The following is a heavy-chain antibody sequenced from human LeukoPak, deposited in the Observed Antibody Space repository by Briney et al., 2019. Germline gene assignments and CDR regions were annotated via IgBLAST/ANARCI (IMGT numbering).Heavy chain of an antibody. D-gene: IGHD3-10*01. CDR3: ARRSYGRGGYYFDY. V-gene: IGHV3-23*01. Sequence: GGSLRLSCAASGFTFSSYGMSWVRQAPGKGLEWVSAISGSGGSTYYADSVKGRFTISRDNSENTLYLQMNSLRAEDTAVYYCARRSYGRGGYYFDYWGQGTLVTVSS. J-gene: IGHJ4*02. CDR2: ISGSGGST. CDR1: GFTFSSYG.